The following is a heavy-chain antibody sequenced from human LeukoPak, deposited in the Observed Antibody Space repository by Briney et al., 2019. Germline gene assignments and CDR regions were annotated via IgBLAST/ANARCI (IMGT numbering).Heavy chain of an antibody. D-gene: IGHD3-9*01. CDR1: GFTFSSYG. CDR3: AKDVSYYDILTGYYKGGYFDY. V-gene: IGHV3-30*02. Sequence: GGSLRLSCAASGFTFSSYGMHWVRQAPGKGLEWVAFIRYDGSNKYYADSVKGRFTISRDNSKNMLYLQMNSLRAEDTAVYYCAKDVSYYDILTGYYKGGYFDYWGQGTLVTVSS. J-gene: IGHJ4*02. CDR2: IRYDGSNK.